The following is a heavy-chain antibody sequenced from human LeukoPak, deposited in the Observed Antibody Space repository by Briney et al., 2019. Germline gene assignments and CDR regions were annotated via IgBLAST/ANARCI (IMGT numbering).Heavy chain of an antibody. CDR2: IKEDGSES. J-gene: IGHJ4*02. D-gene: IGHD5-12*01. V-gene: IGHV3-7*03. CDR3: ARFPRDPWRFDY. Sequence: GVSLRLSCAVSGFTFSSDWMTWVRQAPGKGLEWVANIKEDGSESYYVDSVKGRFTISRDNTKNSLYLQMNSLRAEGTAVYYCARFPRDPWRFDYWGQGTLVTVSS. CDR1: GFTFSSDW.